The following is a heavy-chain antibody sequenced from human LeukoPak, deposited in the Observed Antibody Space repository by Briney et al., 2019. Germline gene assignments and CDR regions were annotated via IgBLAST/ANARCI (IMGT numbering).Heavy chain of an antibody. CDR2: ITSGGHFI. CDR1: GFTFSTYD. D-gene: IGHD3-16*02. V-gene: IGHV3-21*01. J-gene: IGHJ4*02. Sequence: GGSLRLSCAASGFTFSTYDMNWVRQAPGQGLEWVSSITSGGHFIYYADSVRGRFTISTDNAKTSLYLQMDSLRAEDTAVYYCARVGGRYSPLGYWGQGTLVTVSS. CDR3: ARVGGRYSPLGY.